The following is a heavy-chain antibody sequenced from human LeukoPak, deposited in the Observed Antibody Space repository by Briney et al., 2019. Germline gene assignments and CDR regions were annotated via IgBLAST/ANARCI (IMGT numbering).Heavy chain of an antibody. CDR1: GGTFSKYA. V-gene: IGHV1-69*13. CDR3: ARHGGYTNGYELKNYYQYYVDV. CDR2: IIPIFRTT. D-gene: IGHD5-18*01. J-gene: IGHJ6*03. Sequence: SVKVSCKASGGTFSKYAFSWVRQAPGQGLEWMGGIIPIFRTTKYAQKFQGRVTITADESTTTAYMELSSLRSEDTALYYCARHGGYTNGYELKNYYQYYVDVWGKGTTLTVSS.